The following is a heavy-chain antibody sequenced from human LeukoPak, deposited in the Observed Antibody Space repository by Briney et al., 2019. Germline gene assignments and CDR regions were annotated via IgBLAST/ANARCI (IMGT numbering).Heavy chain of an antibody. Sequence: SETLSLTCTVSGGSISSSSYYWGWIRQPPGKGLEWIGSIYDSGRTFYNPYLKSRVTISVDTSNNQFSLKLSSVTAADTAVYYCARDRTYLDYWGQGTLVTVSS. J-gene: IGHJ4*02. CDR2: IYDSGRT. V-gene: IGHV4-39*07. CDR1: GGSISSSSYY. CDR3: ARDRTYLDY.